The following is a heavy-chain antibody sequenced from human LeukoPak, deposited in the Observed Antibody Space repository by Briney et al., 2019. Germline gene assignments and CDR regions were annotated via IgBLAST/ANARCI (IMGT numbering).Heavy chain of an antibody. D-gene: IGHD6-13*01. Sequence: SGGSLRLSCAASGFTFSSYEMNWVRQAPGKGLEWVSYISSSGSTIYYADSVKGRFTISRDNAKNSLYLQLSSLRAEDTAVYYCARAREPNSGSRFSESWGQGTLVTVSS. CDR1: GFTFSSYE. J-gene: IGHJ4*02. CDR2: ISSSGSTI. V-gene: IGHV3-48*03. CDR3: ARAREPNSGSRFSES.